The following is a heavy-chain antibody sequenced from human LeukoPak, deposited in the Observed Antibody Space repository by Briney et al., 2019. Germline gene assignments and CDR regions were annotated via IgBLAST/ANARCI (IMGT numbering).Heavy chain of an antibody. Sequence: ASMKVSCKASGYATDYYIHWVRQAPGQGLEWMAWINPNSGGTIYARNFRGRVTMTRDTSIATVYLELRSLRSDDAAVYYCAYYDYNIYPYWGQGTLVTVSS. CDR3: AYYDYNIYPY. J-gene: IGHJ4*02. CDR2: INPNSGGT. CDR1: GYATDYY. V-gene: IGHV1-2*02. D-gene: IGHD5-12*01.